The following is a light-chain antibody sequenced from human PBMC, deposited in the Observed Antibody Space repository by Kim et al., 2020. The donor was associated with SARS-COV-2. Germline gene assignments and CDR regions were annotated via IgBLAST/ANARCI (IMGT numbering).Light chain of an antibody. CDR2: GAS. V-gene: IGKV3-20*01. J-gene: IGKJ1*01. CDR1: QSVSNGY. CDR3: QLYHRLPWT. Sequence: EIVLTQSPGTLSLSTGESATLSCRASQSVSNGYLAWYQQKPGQARRLLMYGASSRATGVPDRFSGSGSETYFTLTISRLEPDDFAVYYCQLYHRLPWTFVQGTKVDIK.